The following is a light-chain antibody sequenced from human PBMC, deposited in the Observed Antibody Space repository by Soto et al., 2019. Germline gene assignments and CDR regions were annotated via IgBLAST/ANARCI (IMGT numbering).Light chain of an antibody. J-gene: IGKJ1*01. V-gene: IGKV3-20*01. CDR1: QSVSGSY. CDR3: QQYGSSRRT. Sequence: EIVLTQSPGTLSLSPGERATLSCRASQSVSGSYLAWYQQKPGQAPRLLIYGASSRATVIPDRFSGTGSGTDFTLTISRLEPEDFAVYYCQQYGSSRRTFGQGTKVEIK. CDR2: GAS.